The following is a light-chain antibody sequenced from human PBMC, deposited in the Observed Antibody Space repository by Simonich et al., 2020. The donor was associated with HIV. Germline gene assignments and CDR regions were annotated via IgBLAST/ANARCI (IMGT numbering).Light chain of an antibody. CDR1: SSDVGGYKH. CDR3: SSYTSSSTWV. Sequence: QSALTQPASVSGSPGQSITLSCTGTSSDVGGYKHVSWYQQHPGKAPKVMIYDVSKWPSGVSNRFAGSKSGNTASLTISGLQAEDEGDYYCSSYTSSSTWVFGGGTKLTVL. J-gene: IGLJ3*02. V-gene: IGLV2-14*01. CDR2: DVS.